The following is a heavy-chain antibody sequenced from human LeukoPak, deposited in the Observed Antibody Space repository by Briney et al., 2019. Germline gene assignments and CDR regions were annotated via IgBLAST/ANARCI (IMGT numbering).Heavy chain of an antibody. CDR1: GGTFSSYA. J-gene: IGHJ5*02. CDR3: ARSGYSSSWYSGNWFDP. CDR2: IIPIFGTA. Sequence: SVKVSCKASGGTFSSYAICWVRQAPGQGLEWMGGIIPIFGTANYAQKFQGRVTITADKSTSTAYMELSSLRSEDTAVYYCARSGYSSSWYSGNWFDPWGQGTLVTVSS. D-gene: IGHD6-13*01. V-gene: IGHV1-69*06.